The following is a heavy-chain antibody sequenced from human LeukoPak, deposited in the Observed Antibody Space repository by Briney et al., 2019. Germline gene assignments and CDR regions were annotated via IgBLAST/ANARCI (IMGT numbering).Heavy chain of an antibody. V-gene: IGHV3-30*02. D-gene: IGHD3-22*01. CDR2: AAHDGSNK. CDR3: AKGYSYYYDRSACDY. Sequence: GGSLRLSCAASGCTFSSYGIHWVRQAPGKGLEWVAFAAHDGSNKYYSDSVKGRFTISRDNSKNTLYLQMNRLRAEDTAVYHCAKGYSYYYDRSACDYWGQGTLVTVSS. CDR1: GCTFSSYG. J-gene: IGHJ4*02.